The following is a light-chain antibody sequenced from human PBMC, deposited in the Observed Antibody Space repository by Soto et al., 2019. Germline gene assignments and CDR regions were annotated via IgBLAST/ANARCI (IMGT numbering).Light chain of an antibody. J-gene: IGKJ1*01. CDR2: SAS. CDR3: HQDFNLPWT. V-gene: IGKV3-15*01. Sequence: EIVMTQSPETLSASPGERVTLSCRASQYIVRTMAWYQQQPGQAPRLLFFSASTRATGLPDRFSASGSGADFTLTISSLQAEDFEVYFCHQDFNLPWTFGQGTKVDIK. CDR1: QYIVRT.